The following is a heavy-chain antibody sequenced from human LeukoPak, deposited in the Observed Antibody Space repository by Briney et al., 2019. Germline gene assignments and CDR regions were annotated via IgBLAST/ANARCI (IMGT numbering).Heavy chain of an antibody. CDR2: MSYDGRNK. Sequence: GGSLRLSCAASGFTFNRFGMHWVRQAPGKGLEWVAVMSYDGRNKYYSGSVRGRFSISRDNSKNTLYLQMTGLRPEDTALYYCARSYVSSVVFSGFDYWGQGVLVTVSS. D-gene: IGHD3-16*01. CDR1: GFTFNRFG. J-gene: IGHJ4*02. CDR3: ARSYVSSVVFSGFDY. V-gene: IGHV3-30*03.